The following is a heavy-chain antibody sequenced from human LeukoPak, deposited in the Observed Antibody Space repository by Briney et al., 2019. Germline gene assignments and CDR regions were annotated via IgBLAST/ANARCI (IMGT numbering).Heavy chain of an antibody. J-gene: IGHJ6*03. CDR1: GFTFSSYT. CDR2: ISGSGDST. Sequence: GGSLRLSCAASGFTFSSYTMRWVRQAPGKGLEWVSAISGSGDSTYYADSVKGRFTISRDNSKNTLYLQMNSLRAEDTAVYYCASDYPRYYFYMDVWGKGTTVTVSS. D-gene: IGHD4-11*01. CDR3: ASDYPRYYFYMDV. V-gene: IGHV3-23*01.